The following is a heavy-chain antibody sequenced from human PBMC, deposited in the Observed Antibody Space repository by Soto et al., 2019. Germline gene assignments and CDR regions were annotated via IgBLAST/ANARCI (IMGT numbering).Heavy chain of an antibody. J-gene: IGHJ5*02. Sequence: QVQLQQWGAGLLKPSETLSLTCAVYGGSFSGYYWSWIRQPPGKGLEWIGEINHSGSTNYNPSLKSRVTISVDTSKNEFSLKLSSVTAADMAVYYCARGRIVVVPARGWFDPWGQGTLVTVSS. D-gene: IGHD2-2*01. CDR3: ARGRIVVVPARGWFDP. V-gene: IGHV4-34*01. CDR1: GGSFSGYY. CDR2: INHSGST.